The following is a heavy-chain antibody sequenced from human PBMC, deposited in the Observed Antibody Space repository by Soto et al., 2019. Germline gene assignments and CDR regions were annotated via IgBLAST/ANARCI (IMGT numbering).Heavy chain of an antibody. Sequence: PGGSLRLSCAASGFTFSSYWMHWVRQAPGKGLVWVSRINSDGSSTSYADSVKGRFTISRDNAKNTLYLQMNSLRAEDTAVYYCATSAAALGSFDICGQWTMVIVS. CDR2: INSDGSST. CDR3: ATSAAALGSFDI. CDR1: GFTFSSYW. D-gene: IGHD6-13*01. V-gene: IGHV3-74*01. J-gene: IGHJ3*02.